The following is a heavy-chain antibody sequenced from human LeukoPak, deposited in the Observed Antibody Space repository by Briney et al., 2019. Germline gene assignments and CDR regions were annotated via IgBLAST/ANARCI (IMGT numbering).Heavy chain of an antibody. CDR3: AKDFGYSGYDSPFDY. CDR1: GFTFSSDA. CDR2: ISGSGGST. D-gene: IGHD5-12*01. V-gene: IGHV3-23*01. J-gene: IGHJ4*02. Sequence: QPGGSLRLSCASSGFTFSSDAMSWVRQAPGKGLEWVSAISGSGGSTYYADSVKGRFTISRDNSKNTLYLQMNSLRAEDTAVYYCAKDFGYSGYDSPFDYWGQGTLVTVSS.